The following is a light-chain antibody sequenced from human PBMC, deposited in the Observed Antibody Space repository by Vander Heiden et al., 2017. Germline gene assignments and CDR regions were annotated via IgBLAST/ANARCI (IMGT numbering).Light chain of an antibody. Sequence: ELVLTQSPATLSLSPGERATLSCRASQSVSSYLAWYQQKPGQAPRLLIYDASNRATGIPARFSGSGSGTDFTLTISSLEPEDFAVYYCQQRSNWRGITFGHGTKVDIK. J-gene: IGKJ3*01. V-gene: IGKV3-11*01. CDR2: DAS. CDR1: QSVSSY. CDR3: QQRSNWRGIT.